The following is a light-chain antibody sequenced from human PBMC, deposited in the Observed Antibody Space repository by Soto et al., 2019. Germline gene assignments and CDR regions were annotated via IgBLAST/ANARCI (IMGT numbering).Light chain of an antibody. V-gene: IGLV2-11*01. J-gene: IGLJ1*01. CDR1: SSDVGGYNY. Sequence: QSVLTQPRSVSGSPGQSVTISCTGTSSDVGGYNYVSWDQQHPGKAPKRMIYDVSKRPSGVPDRFSGSKSVNTASLTISGLQAEAEPDSSGCSDAGSSYVFGTGAQVPVL. CDR3: CSDAGSSYV. CDR2: DVS.